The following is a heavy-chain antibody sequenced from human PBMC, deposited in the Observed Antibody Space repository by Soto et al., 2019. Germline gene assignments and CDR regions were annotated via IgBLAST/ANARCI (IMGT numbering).Heavy chain of an antibody. CDR2: IYHSGST. CDR1: GYSISSGYY. CDR3: ARDSPLLYSSSYYYYGMDV. Sequence: SETLSLTCTVSGYSISSGYYWGWIRQPPGKGLEWIGSIYHSGSTYYNPSLKSRVTISVDTSKNQFSLKLSSVTAADTALYYCARDSPLLYSSSYYYYGMDVWGQGTTVTVSS. D-gene: IGHD6-13*01. V-gene: IGHV4-38-2*02. J-gene: IGHJ6*02.